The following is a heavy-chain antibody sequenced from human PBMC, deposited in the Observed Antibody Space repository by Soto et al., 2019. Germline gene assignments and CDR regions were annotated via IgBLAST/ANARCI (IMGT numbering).Heavy chain of an antibody. V-gene: IGHV4-59*01. CDR3: ARNRYYDSTGYLDY. D-gene: IGHD3-22*01. Sequence: ETLSLTCTVSGGSIRSYYWSWIRQPPGKGLEWIGYIYYSGSTSYNPSLKSRVTISVDTSQNQFSLRLSSVTAADTAVYYCARNRYYDSTGYLDYWGQGTLVTVSS. CDR1: GGSIRSYY. J-gene: IGHJ4*02. CDR2: IYYSGST.